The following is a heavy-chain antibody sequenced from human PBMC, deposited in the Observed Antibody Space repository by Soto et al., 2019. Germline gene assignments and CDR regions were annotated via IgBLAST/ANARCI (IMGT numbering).Heavy chain of an antibody. CDR1: GFTFSDDW. J-gene: IGHJ4*02. CDR3: ARGDYFDRWFDF. D-gene: IGHD3-9*01. CDR2: IKQDGSEK. V-gene: IGHV3-7*03. Sequence: EVQLVESGGGLVQPGGSLRLSCAASGFTFSDDWMSWVRQAPGKGLEWVATIKQDGSEKYYVDSVKGRFTVSRDNAKNSLYLQMNSLRAEDTAVYYCARGDYFDRWFDFWGQGALVSVSS.